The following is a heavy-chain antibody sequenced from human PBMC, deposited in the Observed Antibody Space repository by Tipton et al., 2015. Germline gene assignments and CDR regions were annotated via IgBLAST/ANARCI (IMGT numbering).Heavy chain of an antibody. Sequence: TLSLTCSVSGGSISTRTYYWGWIRQPPGKGLEFIGTIYYSGSTYYNPFLKSRVSISVDTSKNHFSLSLSSVTAADTAVYYCARGSFDIWGQGTLVTVSS. CDR2: IYYSGST. CDR1: GGSISTRTYY. V-gene: IGHV4-39*01. CDR3: ARGSFDI. J-gene: IGHJ3*02.